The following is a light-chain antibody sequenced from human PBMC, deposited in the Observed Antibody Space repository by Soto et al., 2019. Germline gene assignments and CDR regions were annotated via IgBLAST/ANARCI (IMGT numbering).Light chain of an antibody. Sequence: QSVLTQPPSVSGAPGQRVTISCTGSNSNIGADYAVHWYQHLPGTAPKLLLTGDTSRPSGVPDRFSGSKSGASASLAITDLQAEDEADYYCYSYVGNNNFVFGTGTKVTVL. CDR1: NSNIGADYA. CDR3: YSYVGNNNFV. CDR2: GDT. V-gene: IGLV1-40*01. J-gene: IGLJ1*01.